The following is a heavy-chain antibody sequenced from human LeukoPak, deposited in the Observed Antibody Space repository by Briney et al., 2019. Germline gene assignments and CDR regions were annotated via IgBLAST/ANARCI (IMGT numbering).Heavy chain of an antibody. CDR2: INSDGSST. V-gene: IGHV3-74*01. Sequence: PGGSLRLSCAASGFTFSSYWMYWVRQAPGKGLVWVSRINSDGSSTTYADSVKGRFTISRDNAKNTLYLQMNSLRAEDTAVYHCTRAPVTTWAHDYWGQGTLVTVSS. J-gene: IGHJ4*02. CDR3: TRAPVTTWAHDY. CDR1: GFTFSSYW. D-gene: IGHD4-17*01.